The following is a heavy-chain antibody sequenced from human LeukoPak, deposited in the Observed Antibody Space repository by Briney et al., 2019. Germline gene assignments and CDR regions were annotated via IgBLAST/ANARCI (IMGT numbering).Heavy chain of an antibody. CDR1: GFTFSSYW. CDR3: ARLTVTTDYYYYMDV. J-gene: IGHJ6*03. V-gene: IGHV3-7*01. Sequence: GGSLRLSCAASGFTFSSYWMSWVRQAPGKGLEWVANIKQGGSEKYYVDSVKGRFTISRDNAKNSLYLQMNSLRAEDTAVYYCARLTVTTDYYYYMDVWGKGTTVTISS. CDR2: IKQGGSEK. D-gene: IGHD4-17*01.